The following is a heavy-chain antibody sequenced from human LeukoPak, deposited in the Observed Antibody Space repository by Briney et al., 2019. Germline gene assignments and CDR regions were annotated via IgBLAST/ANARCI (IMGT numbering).Heavy chain of an antibody. CDR1: GGSISSSSYY. Sequence: SETLSLTCTVSGGSISSSSYYWGWIRQPPGKGLEWIGSIYYSGSTYYNPSLKSRVTISVDTSKNQFSLKLSSVTAADTAVYYCARDPRPITTIFGVVIPYWGQGTLVTVSS. J-gene: IGHJ4*02. V-gene: IGHV4-39*07. CDR2: IYYSGST. CDR3: ARDPRPITTIFGVVIPY. D-gene: IGHD3-3*01.